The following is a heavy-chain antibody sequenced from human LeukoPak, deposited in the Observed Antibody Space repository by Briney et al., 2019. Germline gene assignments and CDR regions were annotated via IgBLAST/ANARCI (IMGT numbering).Heavy chain of an antibody. V-gene: IGHV3-43*01. CDR2: AGWAGGTT. Sequence: GGSLRLSCAASGFTFSSYAMSWVRQAPGKGLGWVSLAGWAGGTTFYSDSVRGRFTISRDSGRKSVYLQMNSLTTDDTAFYFCAKELDTMFFDYWGQGALVTVSS. D-gene: IGHD5-18*01. J-gene: IGHJ4*02. CDR3: AKELDTMFFDY. CDR1: GFTFSSYA.